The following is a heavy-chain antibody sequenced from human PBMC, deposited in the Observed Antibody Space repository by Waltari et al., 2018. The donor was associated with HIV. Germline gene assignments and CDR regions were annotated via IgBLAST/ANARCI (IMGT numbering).Heavy chain of an antibody. D-gene: IGHD3-10*01. J-gene: IGHJ4*02. CDR2: INPSGGST. CDR3: ARASISPRWFGSPGDY. Sequence: QVQVVQSGAEVKKPGASVKVSCKASGYTISSHYLHWVRQAPGQGLEWMGIINPSGGSTSYAQKFQGRVTMTRDTSTSTVYMELSSLRSEDTAVYYCARASISPRWFGSPGDYWGQGTLVTVSS. CDR1: GYTISSHY. V-gene: IGHV1-46*01.